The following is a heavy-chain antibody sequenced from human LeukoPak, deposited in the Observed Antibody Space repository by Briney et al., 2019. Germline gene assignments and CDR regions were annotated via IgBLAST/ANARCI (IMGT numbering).Heavy chain of an antibody. CDR2: IIPIFGTA. J-gene: IGHJ5*02. Sequence: ASVKVSCKASGGTFSSYAISWVRQAPGQGLEWMGGIIPIFGTANYAQKFQGRVTITTDESTSTAYVELSSLRSEDTAVYYCARVGVTIFGVVILENWFDPWGQGTLVTVSS. CDR3: ARVGVTIFGVVILENWFDP. CDR1: GGTFSSYA. V-gene: IGHV1-69*05. D-gene: IGHD3-3*01.